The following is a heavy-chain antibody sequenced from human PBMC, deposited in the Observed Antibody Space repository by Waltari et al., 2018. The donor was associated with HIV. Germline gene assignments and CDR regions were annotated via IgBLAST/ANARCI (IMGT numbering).Heavy chain of an antibody. CDR2: IYTGGST. V-gene: IGHV3-66*01. D-gene: IGHD5-18*01. Sequence: EVQLVESGGGLVQPGGSLRLSCAASGFTVSSNYMSWVLQAPGKGLEWVSLIYTGGSTYYADSVKGRFTISRDNSKNTLYLQMNSLRAEDTAVYYCASPDTTMVHGHYYFYHMDVWGQGTTVTVSS. CDR3: ASPDTTMVHGHYYFYHMDV. CDR1: GFTVSSNY. J-gene: IGHJ6*02.